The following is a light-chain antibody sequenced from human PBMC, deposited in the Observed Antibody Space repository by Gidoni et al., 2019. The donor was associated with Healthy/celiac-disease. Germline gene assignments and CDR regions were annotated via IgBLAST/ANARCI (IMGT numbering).Light chain of an antibody. CDR3: QQYYSTPLT. CDR2: WAS. Sequence: DIVMTQSTDSLAVSLGERATINCKSSQSVLYSSNNKNYLAWYQQKPGRPPKLLIYWASTRESGVPDRFSGSGSGTDFTLTISSLQAEDVAVYYCQQYYSTPLTFGGGTKVEIK. V-gene: IGKV4-1*01. J-gene: IGKJ4*01. CDR1: QSVLYSSNNKNY.